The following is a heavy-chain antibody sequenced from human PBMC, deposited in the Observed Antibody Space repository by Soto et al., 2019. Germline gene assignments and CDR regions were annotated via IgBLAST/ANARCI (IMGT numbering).Heavy chain of an antibody. CDR2: IYPGDSDT. Sequence: GESLKISCKASGYSFATYWIGWVRQMPGKGLEWMGIIYPGDSDTMYSPSFQGQVTISADKSISTAYLQWSSLKASDTAMYYCARSMIVGGAFDIWGQGTMVTVSS. CDR3: ARSMIVGGAFDI. CDR1: GYSFATYW. V-gene: IGHV5-51*01. D-gene: IGHD3-22*01. J-gene: IGHJ3*02.